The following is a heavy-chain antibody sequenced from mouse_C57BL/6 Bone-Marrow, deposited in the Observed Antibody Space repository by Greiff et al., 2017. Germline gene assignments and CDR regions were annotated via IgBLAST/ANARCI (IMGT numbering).Heavy chain of an antibody. D-gene: IGHD2-3*01. CDR1: GFNIKDSY. CDR3: ARMEGYAYYVYNAMDY. Sequence: VQLQQSGAELVKPGASLKLSCTASGFNIKDSYIHWVKQRPGQGLEWIGRIVPANGKTKDDPKFKGKATITADTSSNTASLQLNSLTSEDTAVYYCARMEGYAYYVYNAMDYWGQGTSVTGSA. J-gene: IGHJ4*01. V-gene: IGHV14-3*02. CDR2: IVPANGKT.